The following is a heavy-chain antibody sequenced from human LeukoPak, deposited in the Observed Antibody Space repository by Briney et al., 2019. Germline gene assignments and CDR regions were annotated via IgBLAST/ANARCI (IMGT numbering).Heavy chain of an antibody. Sequence: PGGSLRLSCAASGFTFSSYSMNWVRQAPGKGLEWVSYISSSSSTIYYADSVKGRFTISRDNAKNSLYLQMNSLRAEDTAVYYCARDLLRGVKFLSLVYYYGMDVWGQGTTVTVSS. CDR2: ISSSSSTI. J-gene: IGHJ6*02. V-gene: IGHV3-48*01. D-gene: IGHD3-10*01. CDR1: GFTFSSYS. CDR3: ARDLLRGVKFLSLVYYYGMDV.